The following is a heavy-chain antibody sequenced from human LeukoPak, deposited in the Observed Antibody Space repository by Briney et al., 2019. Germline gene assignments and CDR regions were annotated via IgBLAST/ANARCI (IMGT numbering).Heavy chain of an antibody. CDR2: IKQDGSEK. CDR1: QFTFSSYW. Sequence: GGSLRLSCAASQFTFSSYWMNWVRQAPGKGLEWVANIKQDGSEKYYVDSVKGRFTISRDNAKNSVYLQMNSLRGEDTAVYYCARGYTSPWDRAFDIWGQGTMVTVSS. J-gene: IGHJ3*02. CDR3: ARGYTSPWDRAFDI. V-gene: IGHV3-7*01. D-gene: IGHD1-14*01.